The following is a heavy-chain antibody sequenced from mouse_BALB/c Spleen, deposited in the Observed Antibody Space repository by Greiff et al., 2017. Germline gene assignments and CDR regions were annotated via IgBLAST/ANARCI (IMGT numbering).Heavy chain of an antibody. Sequence: VQLQQSGPELVKPGASVKMSCKASGYTFTSYVMHWVKQKPGQGLEWIGYINPYNDGTKYNEKFKGKATLTSDKSSSTAYMELSSLTSEDSAVYYCARESNRYDGAWFAYWGQGTLVTVSA. CDR1: GYTFTSYV. J-gene: IGHJ3*01. V-gene: IGHV1-14*01. CDR3: ARESNRYDGAWFAY. CDR2: INPYNDGT. D-gene: IGHD2-14*01.